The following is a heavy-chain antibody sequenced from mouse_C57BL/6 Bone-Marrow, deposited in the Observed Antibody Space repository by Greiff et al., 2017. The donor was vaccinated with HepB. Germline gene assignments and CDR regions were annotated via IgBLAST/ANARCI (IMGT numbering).Heavy chain of an antibody. CDR2: IYPGDGDT. Sequence: QVQLKESGPELVKPGASVKISCKASGYAFSSSWMNWVKQRPGEGLEWIGRIYPGDGDTNYNGKFKGKATLTADKSSSTAYMQLSSLTSEDSAVYFCARSPPYYYGSSYWYFDVWGTGTTVTVSS. CDR3: ARSPPYYYGSSYWYFDV. J-gene: IGHJ1*03. D-gene: IGHD1-1*01. V-gene: IGHV1-82*01. CDR1: GYAFSSSW.